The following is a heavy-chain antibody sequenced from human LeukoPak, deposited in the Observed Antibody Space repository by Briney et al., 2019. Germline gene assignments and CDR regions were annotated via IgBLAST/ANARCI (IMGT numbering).Heavy chain of an antibody. Sequence: GGSLRLSCAASGFTVSSNYMSRVRQAPGKGLEWVSVIYSGGSTYYADSVKGRFTISRHNSKNTLYLQMNCLRAEDTAVYYCAKDPSGGYSSSWVDYWGQGTLVTVSS. J-gene: IGHJ4*01. CDR3: AKDPSGGYSSSWVDY. D-gene: IGHD6-13*01. V-gene: IGHV3-53*04. CDR2: IYSGGST. CDR1: GFTVSSNY.